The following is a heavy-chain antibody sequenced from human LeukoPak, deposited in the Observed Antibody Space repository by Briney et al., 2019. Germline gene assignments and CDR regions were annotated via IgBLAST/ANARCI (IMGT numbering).Heavy chain of an antibody. CDR1: GFTFSSYA. V-gene: IGHV3-23*01. J-gene: IGHJ4*02. CDR3: AKTTPYSSSPYYFDY. CDR2: ISGNGDST. D-gene: IGHD6-13*01. Sequence: PGGSLRLSRAASGFTFSSYAMTWVRQAPGKGLEWVSAISGNGDSTYYADSVKGRFTISRDNSKNTLFLQMNSLRAEDTALYYCAKTTPYSSSPYYFDYWGQGTLVTVSS.